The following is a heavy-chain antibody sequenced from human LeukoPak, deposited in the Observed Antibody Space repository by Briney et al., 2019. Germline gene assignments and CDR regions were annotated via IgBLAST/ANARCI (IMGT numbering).Heavy chain of an antibody. CDR1: GYSFTSYW. V-gene: IGHV5-51*01. CDR3: ATTYYYDSSGYPYYFDY. D-gene: IGHD3-22*01. J-gene: IGHJ4*02. Sequence: GESLKISCKGSGYSFTSYWIGWVRQMPGKGLEWMGIIYPGDSDTRYSPSFQGQVTISADKSISTAYLQWSSLKASDTAMYYCATTYYYDSSGYPYYFDYWGQGILVTVSS. CDR2: IYPGDSDT.